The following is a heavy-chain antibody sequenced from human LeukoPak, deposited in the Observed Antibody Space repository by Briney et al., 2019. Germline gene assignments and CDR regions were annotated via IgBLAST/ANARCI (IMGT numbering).Heavy chain of an antibody. Sequence: ASVKVSCKASGYTFSAYYMHWVRQAPGQGLEWMGWINPNSGGTTYPQKFQGRVTMTRDTSISTAYMELSRLTSDDTAVYYCARDRGPLYYDSSGYYYSFAFDIWGQGTMVTVSS. CDR1: GYTFSAYY. D-gene: IGHD3-22*01. CDR2: INPNSGGT. J-gene: IGHJ3*02. CDR3: ARDRGPLYYDSSGYYYSFAFDI. V-gene: IGHV1-2*02.